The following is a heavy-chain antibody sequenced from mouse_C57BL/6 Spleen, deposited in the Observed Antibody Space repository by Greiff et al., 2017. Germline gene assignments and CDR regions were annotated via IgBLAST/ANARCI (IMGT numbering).Heavy chain of an antibody. V-gene: IGHV1-15*01. CDR1: GYTFTDYE. CDR3: TREGAY. J-gene: IGHJ2*01. CDR2: IDPETGGT. Sequence: QVQLQQSGAELVRPGASVTLACKASGYTFTDYEMHWVKQTPVHGLEWIGAIDPETGGTAYNQKFKGKAILTADKSSSTAYMELRSLTSEDSAVYYCTREGAYWGQGTTLTVSS.